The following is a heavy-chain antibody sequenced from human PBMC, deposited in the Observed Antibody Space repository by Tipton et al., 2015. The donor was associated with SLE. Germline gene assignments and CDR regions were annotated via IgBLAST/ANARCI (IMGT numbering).Heavy chain of an antibody. J-gene: IGHJ4*02. CDR1: GFTFSTYW. CDR2: SYIGGGGT. V-gene: IGHV3-23*03. D-gene: IGHD3/OR15-3a*01. CDR3: AKGGAGGLYFDS. Sequence: SLRLSCAASGFTFSTYWMSWVRQAPGKGLEWVAVSYIGGGGTAYADSVKGRFTISRDDSKDTVSLQVDSLRVEDTGIYYCAKGGAGGLYFDSWGQGTLVTVSS.